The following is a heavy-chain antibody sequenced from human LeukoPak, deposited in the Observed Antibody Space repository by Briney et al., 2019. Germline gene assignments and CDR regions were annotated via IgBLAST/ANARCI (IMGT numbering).Heavy chain of an antibody. CDR2: ISGSGGST. CDR1: GFTFSSYA. D-gene: IGHD5-24*01. V-gene: IGHV3-23*01. J-gene: IGHJ4*02. Sequence: GGSLRLSCAASGFTFSSYAMTWARQAPGKGLEWVSTISGSGGSTYYADSVKGRFTISRDNSKNTLYLQMNSLRAKDTAVYYCARATPRYFDYWGQGTLVTVSS. CDR3: ARATPRYFDY.